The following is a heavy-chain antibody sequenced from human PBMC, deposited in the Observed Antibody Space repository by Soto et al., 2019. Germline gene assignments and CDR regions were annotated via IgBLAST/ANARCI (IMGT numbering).Heavy chain of an antibody. J-gene: IGHJ6*02. V-gene: IGHV1-18*01. CDR2: ISCYNGKT. Sequence: QVQVVQSGDEVKETGASVRVSCKTSGYSFTAYGISWVRQAPGQGLEWMGWISCYNGKTKYAQKGRGRVTMSTVTSPRTGYREVRGLESDDPGNFYRARDAPPPELRFLEWHNYDYNGMDVWGQGTTVTVSS. CDR1: GYSFTAYG. D-gene: IGHD3-3*01. CDR3: ARDAPPPELRFLEWHNYDYNGMDV.